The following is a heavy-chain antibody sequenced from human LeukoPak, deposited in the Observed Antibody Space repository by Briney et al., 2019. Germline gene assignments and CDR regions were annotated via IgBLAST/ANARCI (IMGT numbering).Heavy chain of an antibody. CDR3: VRSSLMVGATLFDY. Sequence: SETLSLTCAVYGGSFSGYYWSWIRQPPGKGLEWIGYIYYSGSTNYNPSLKSRVTISVDTSKNQFSLKLSSVTAADTAVYYCVRSSLMVGATLFDYWGQGTLVTVSS. CDR2: IYYSGST. CDR1: GGSFSGYY. D-gene: IGHD1-26*01. J-gene: IGHJ4*02. V-gene: IGHV4-59*08.